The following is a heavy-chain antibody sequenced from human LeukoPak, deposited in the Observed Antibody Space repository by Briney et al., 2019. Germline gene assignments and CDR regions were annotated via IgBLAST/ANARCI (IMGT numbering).Heavy chain of an antibody. V-gene: IGHV3-30-3*01. CDR2: ISYDGSNK. CDR3: ARPRRPYCSGGSCLFQTFDY. J-gene: IGHJ4*02. Sequence: GGSLRLSCAASGFTFSSCAMHWVRQAPVKGLEWVAVISYDGSNKYYADSVKGRFTISRDNSKNTLYLQMNSLRAEDTAVYYCARPRRPYCSGGSCLFQTFDYWGQGTLVTVSS. D-gene: IGHD2-15*01. CDR1: GFTFSSCA.